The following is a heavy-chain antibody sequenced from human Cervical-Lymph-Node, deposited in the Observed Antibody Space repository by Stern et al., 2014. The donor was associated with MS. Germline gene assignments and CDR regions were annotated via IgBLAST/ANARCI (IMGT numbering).Heavy chain of an antibody. CDR1: GYTFNSYA. J-gene: IGHJ4*02. CDR3: ATLGYDSSGNYGGY. V-gene: IGHV7-4-1*02. D-gene: IGHD3-22*01. Sequence: QVQLVESGSELMKPWASVKVSCKASGYTFNSYAMTWVRQAPGQGLEWLGWINNNTRNPPNAQGFTGRFVLSFDTYVSTSMLQISTLKAEDTAVYYCATLGYDSSGNYGGYWGQGTLVTVSS. CDR2: INNNTRNP.